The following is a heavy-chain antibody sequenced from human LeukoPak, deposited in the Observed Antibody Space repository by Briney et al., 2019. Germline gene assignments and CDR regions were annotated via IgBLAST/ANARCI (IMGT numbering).Heavy chain of an antibody. D-gene: IGHD3-22*01. CDR3: ARSSTYYYDSSGYAPVDY. CDR1: GGTFSSYA. J-gene: IGHJ4*02. V-gene: IGHV1-18*01. Sequence: ASVKVSCKASGGTFSSYAISWVRQAPGQGLEWMGWISAYNGNTNYAQKLQGRVTMTTDTSTSTAYMELRSLRSDDTAVYYCARSSTYYYDSSGYAPVDYWGQGTLVTVPS. CDR2: ISAYNGNT.